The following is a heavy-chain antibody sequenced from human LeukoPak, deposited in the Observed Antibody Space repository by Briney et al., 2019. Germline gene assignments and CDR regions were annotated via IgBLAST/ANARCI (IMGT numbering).Heavy chain of an antibody. CDR3: ASELFYDSSGRANWFDP. J-gene: IGHJ5*02. D-gene: IGHD3-22*01. Sequence: PSETLSLTCTVSGGSISSSSYYWGWIRQPPGKGLEWIGSIYYSGSTYYNPSLKSRVTISVDTSKNQFSLKLSSVTAADTAVYYCASELFYDSSGRANWFDPWGQGTLVTVSS. V-gene: IGHV4-39*07. CDR2: IYYSGST. CDR1: GGSISSSSYY.